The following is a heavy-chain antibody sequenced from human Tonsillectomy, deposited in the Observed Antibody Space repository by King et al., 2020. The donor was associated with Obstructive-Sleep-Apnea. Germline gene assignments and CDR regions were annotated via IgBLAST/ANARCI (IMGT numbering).Heavy chain of an antibody. Sequence: PLQESGPGLVKPSETLSLTCTVSGGSISSSYWNWIRQPPGKGLEWIGYIYYSGSTNYNPSLKSRVTISVDTSENQFSLKLSSVTAADTAVYYCASLEPPLTGYYHFDSWGQGILVTVSP. V-gene: IGHV4-59*08. CDR1: GGSISSSY. D-gene: IGHD3-9*01. J-gene: IGHJ4*02. CDR2: IYYSGST. CDR3: ASLEPPLTGYYHFDS.